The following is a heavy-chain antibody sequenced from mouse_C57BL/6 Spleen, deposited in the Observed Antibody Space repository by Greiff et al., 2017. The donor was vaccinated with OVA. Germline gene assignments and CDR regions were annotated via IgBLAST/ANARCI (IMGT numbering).Heavy chain of an antibody. Sequence: EVQLQQSGPELVKPGASVKISCKASGYTFTDYYMNWVKQSHGKSLEWIGDINPNNGGTSYNQKFKGKATLTVDKSSSTAYMELRSLTSEDSAVYYCARSVIYYYGSSSPYYAMDYWGQGTSVTVSS. D-gene: IGHD1-1*01. J-gene: IGHJ4*01. CDR1: GYTFTDYY. V-gene: IGHV1-26*01. CDR2: INPNNGGT. CDR3: ARSVIYYYGSSSPYYAMDY.